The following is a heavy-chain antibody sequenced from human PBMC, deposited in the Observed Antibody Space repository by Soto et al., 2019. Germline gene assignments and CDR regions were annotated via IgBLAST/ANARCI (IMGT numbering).Heavy chain of an antibody. Sequence: QVQLVQSGAEVKKPGSSVKVSCKASGGTFSSYAISWVRQAPGQGLEWMGGIIPIFGTANYAQKFQGRVTITADEATSTPSRELRGLRSEDTAGYYGAGTVEYSSSPGWFDPGGQGTLVTVSS. CDR3: AGTVEYSSSPGWFDP. J-gene: IGHJ5*02. D-gene: IGHD6-6*01. CDR1: GGTFSSYA. CDR2: IIPIFGTA. V-gene: IGHV1-69*01.